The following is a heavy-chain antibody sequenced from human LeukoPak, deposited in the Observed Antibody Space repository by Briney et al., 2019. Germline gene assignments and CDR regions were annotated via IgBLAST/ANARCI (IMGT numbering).Heavy chain of an antibody. J-gene: IGHJ2*01. CDR2: INHSGST. CDR1: GGSISGYS. Sequence: SETLSLTCTVSGGSISGYSWSWIRQSPGKGLEWIGEINHSGSTKYNPSLKSRVAVSVDTSKKQFSLKVTSMTAADTAVYYCARVHSYGYGYFDLWGRGTLVTVSS. D-gene: IGHD5-18*01. CDR3: ARVHSYGYGYFDL. V-gene: IGHV4-34*01.